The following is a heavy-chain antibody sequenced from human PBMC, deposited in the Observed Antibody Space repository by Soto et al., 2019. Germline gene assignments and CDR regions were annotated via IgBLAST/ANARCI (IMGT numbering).Heavy chain of an antibody. V-gene: IGHV3-30*18. Sequence: GGSLRLSCAASGFTFSSYGMHWVRQAPGKGLEWVAVISYDGSNKYYADSVKGRFTISRDNSKNTLYLQMNSLRAEDTAVYYCAKDRSSPLPYYGMDVWGQGTTVTVSS. CDR1: GFTFSSYG. CDR3: AKDRSSPLPYYGMDV. J-gene: IGHJ6*02. CDR2: ISYDGSNK. D-gene: IGHD1-26*01.